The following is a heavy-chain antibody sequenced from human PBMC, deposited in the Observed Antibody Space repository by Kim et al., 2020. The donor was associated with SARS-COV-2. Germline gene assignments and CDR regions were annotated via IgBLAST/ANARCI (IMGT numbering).Heavy chain of an antibody. CDR3: ASGGYSGYDFMGIYTYNGMDV. D-gene: IGHD5-12*01. V-gene: IGHV1-69*13. Sequence: SVKVSCKASGGTFNNHSISWVRQAPGQGLEWMGGIIPIFDATNYAQIFQGRLTISADDSTSTAHMQLSGLTVEDTAIYYCASGGYSGYDFMGIYTYNGMDVWGQGTTLTVSS. CDR2: IIPIFDAT. CDR1: GGTFNNHS. J-gene: IGHJ6*02.